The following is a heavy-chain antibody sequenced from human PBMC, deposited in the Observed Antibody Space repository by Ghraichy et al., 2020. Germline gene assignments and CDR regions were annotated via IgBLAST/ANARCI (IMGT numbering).Heavy chain of an antibody. J-gene: IGHJ4*02. CDR1: GYTFTGYY. D-gene: IGHD6-13*01. Sequence: ASVKVSCKASGYTFTGYYMHWVRQAPGQGLEWMGWINPNSGGTNYAQKFQGRVTMTRDTSISTAYMELSRLRSDDTAVYYCARVNIAAAGTVSFDYWGQGTLVTVSS. V-gene: IGHV1-2*02. CDR2: INPNSGGT. CDR3: ARVNIAAAGTVSFDY.